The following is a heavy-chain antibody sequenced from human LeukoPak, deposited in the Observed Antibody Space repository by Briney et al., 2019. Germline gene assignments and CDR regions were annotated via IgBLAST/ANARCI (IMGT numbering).Heavy chain of an antibody. V-gene: IGHV3-30-3*01. CDR1: GFTFSSYA. CDR3: ARDRAFPRAYYYYGMDV. J-gene: IGHJ6*02. CDR2: ISYDGSNK. Sequence: PGGSLRLSCAASGFTFSSYAMHWVRQAPGKGLEWVAVISYDGSNKYYADSMKGRFTISRDNSKNTLYLQMNSLRAEDTAVYYCARDRAFPRAYYYYGMDVWGQGTTVTVSS.